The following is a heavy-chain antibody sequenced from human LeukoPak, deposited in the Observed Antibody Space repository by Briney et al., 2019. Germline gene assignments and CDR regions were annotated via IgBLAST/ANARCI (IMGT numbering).Heavy chain of an antibody. D-gene: IGHD1-26*01. CDR3: AKDGRGGSYYYFDY. CDR2: ITSSSSYI. J-gene: IGHJ4*02. CDR1: GFTFSSYT. V-gene: IGHV3-21*04. Sequence: GGSLRLSCAASGFTFSSYTMNWVRQAPGKGLEWVSSITSSSSYIYYADSVKGRFTISRDNSKNSLYLQMNSLRTEDTALYYCAKDGRGGSYYYFDYWGQGTLVTVSS.